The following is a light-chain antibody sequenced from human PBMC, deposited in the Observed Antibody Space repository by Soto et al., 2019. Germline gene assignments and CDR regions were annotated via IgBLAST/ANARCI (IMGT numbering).Light chain of an antibody. CDR3: QQGKTFPLT. J-gene: IGKJ4*01. V-gene: IGKV1-12*01. CDR1: QDINKW. Sequence: DIQMTQSPSSVSASLVDTVTVTCLASQDINKWLAWYQQKPGLAPNLVIYTASRLHGGGPSRFSGSASGTNFTLTISSLQPEDVGTYYCQQGKTFPLTFGGGTKVDIK. CDR2: TAS.